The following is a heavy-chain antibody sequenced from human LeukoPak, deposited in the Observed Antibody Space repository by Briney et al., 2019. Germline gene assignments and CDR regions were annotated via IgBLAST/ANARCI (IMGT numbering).Heavy chain of an antibody. V-gene: IGHV1-2*02. CDR1: GYTFTDYY. CDR2: INPNSGDT. Sequence: ASVKVSCKASGYTFTDYYINWVRQAPGQGLEWIGWINPNSGDTNYAQKFQDKVTMTRDTSISTAYIELNLLRSDDTAVFYCARGDYYGSPKVVAAWGQGTLVTVSS. J-gene: IGHJ5*02. D-gene: IGHD3-10*01. CDR3: ARGDYYGSPKVVAA.